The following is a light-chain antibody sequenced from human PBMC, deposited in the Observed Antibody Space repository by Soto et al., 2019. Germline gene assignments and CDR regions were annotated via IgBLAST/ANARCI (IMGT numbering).Light chain of an antibody. CDR3: SSHTNTVL. J-gene: IGLJ3*02. V-gene: IGLV2-14*01. Sequence: QSALTQPASVSGSPGQSITISCTGTSSDIGGYNFVTWYQQHPGKAPKLIIFEVSNRPSGVSNRFSGSKSGNTASLTISGLQAEDEADYYCSSHTNTVLFGGGTKVTVL. CDR2: EVS. CDR1: SSDIGGYNF.